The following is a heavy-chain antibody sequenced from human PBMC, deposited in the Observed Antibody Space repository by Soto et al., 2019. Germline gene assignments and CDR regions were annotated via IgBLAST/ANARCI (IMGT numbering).Heavy chain of an antibody. CDR1: GFTFSSYS. J-gene: IGHJ6*03. CDR2: ISSSSSYI. CDR3: ARGTTGTTFPLYYYMDV. Sequence: GGSLRLSCAASGFTFSSYSMNWVRQAPGKGLEWVSSISSSSSYIYYADSVKGRFTISRDNAKNSLYLQMNSLRAEDTAVYYCARGTTGTTFPLYYYMDVWGKGTTVTVSS. D-gene: IGHD1-1*01. V-gene: IGHV3-21*01.